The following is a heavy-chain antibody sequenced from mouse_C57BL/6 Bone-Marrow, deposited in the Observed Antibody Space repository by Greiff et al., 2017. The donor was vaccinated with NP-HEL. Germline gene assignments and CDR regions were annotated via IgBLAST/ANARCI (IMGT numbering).Heavy chain of an antibody. CDR1: GYTFTGYW. CDR2: ILPGSGST. V-gene: IGHV1-9*01. J-gene: IGHJ2*01. CDR3: ARNPIYYDYDGYYFDY. Sequence: VQLVESGAELLKPGASVKLSCKATGYTFTGYWIEWVKQRPGHGLEWIGEILPGSGSTNYNEKFKGKATFTADTSSNTAYMQLSSLTTEDSAIYYCARNPIYYDYDGYYFDYWGQGTTLTVSS. D-gene: IGHD2-4*01.